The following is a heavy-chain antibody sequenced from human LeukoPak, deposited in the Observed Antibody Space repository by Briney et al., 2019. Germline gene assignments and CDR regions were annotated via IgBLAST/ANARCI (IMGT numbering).Heavy chain of an antibody. CDR2: INEDGSEK. CDR1: AFTFSNYA. CDR3: ARNEDYSDSTGYYSTFYLDS. V-gene: IGHV3-7*01. J-gene: IGHJ4*02. D-gene: IGHD3-22*01. Sequence: PGGSLRLSCAASAFTFSNYAMSWVRQAPGKGLEWVANINEDGSEKYYVDSVKGRFTISRDNGKNALYLQMKSLRAEDTAVYYCARNEDYSDSTGYYSTFYLDSWGQGTLVTVSS.